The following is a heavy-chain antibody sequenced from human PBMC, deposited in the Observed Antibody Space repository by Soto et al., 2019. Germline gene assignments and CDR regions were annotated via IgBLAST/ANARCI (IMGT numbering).Heavy chain of an antibody. CDR3: ERHKSGSGWLDP. J-gene: IGHJ5*02. V-gene: IGHV4-39*01. D-gene: IGHD2-15*01. Sequence: QLQLQESGRGLLKPSETLSLTCTVSGGSISDISYCWGWIRQPPGKGLQWIGCMFYSGATYYNPSINNRVALPVDTPNNEFSPKLVSVTAPDTAVYYCERHKSGSGWLDPWGQGTPVTVSS. CDR2: MFYSGAT. CDR1: GGSISDISYC.